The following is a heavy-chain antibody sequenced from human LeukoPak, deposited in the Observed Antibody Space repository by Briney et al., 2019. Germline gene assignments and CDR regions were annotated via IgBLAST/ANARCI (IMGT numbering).Heavy chain of an antibody. Sequence: PGGSLRLSCAASGFTVSSNYMSWVRQAPGKGLEWVSVIYSGGSTYYADSVKGRFTISRDNSKNTLYLQMSSLRVEDTAVYYCATGGGWEPSSGVVTHIDVWGKGTTVTVSS. V-gene: IGHV3-53*01. CDR3: ATGGGWEPSSGVVTHIDV. D-gene: IGHD3-3*01. CDR1: GFTVSSNY. CDR2: IYSGGST. J-gene: IGHJ6*03.